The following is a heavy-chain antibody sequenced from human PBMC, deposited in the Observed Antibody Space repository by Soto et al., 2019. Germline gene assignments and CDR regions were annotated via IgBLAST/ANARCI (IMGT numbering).Heavy chain of an antibody. D-gene: IGHD3-9*01. CDR2: IYYSGST. CDR3: ARDEDSYYDILTGPARHETDY. V-gene: IGHV4-59*01. CDR1: GGSISSYY. J-gene: IGHJ4*02. Sequence: PSETLSLTCTVSGGSISSYYWSWIRRPPGKGLVWIGYIYYSGSTNYTPSLKSPVTISVDTSKNQFSLKLSSVTAADTAVYYCARDEDSYYDILTGPARHETDYWGQGTLVTVS.